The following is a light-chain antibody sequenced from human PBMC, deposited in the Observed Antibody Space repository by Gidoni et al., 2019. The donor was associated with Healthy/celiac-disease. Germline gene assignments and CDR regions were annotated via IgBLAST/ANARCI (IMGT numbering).Light chain of an antibody. CDR2: AAS. Sequence: DIQITHSPSSLSASVGDRVTITCRASQGISNYLSWYQQKPGKVPKLLIYAASTLQSGVPYRFSGSGSGTDFTLTISSRQPEDVATYYCQKYNSAPRTFXQXTKVEIK. CDR1: QGISNY. J-gene: IGKJ1*01. V-gene: IGKV1-27*01. CDR3: QKYNSAPRT.